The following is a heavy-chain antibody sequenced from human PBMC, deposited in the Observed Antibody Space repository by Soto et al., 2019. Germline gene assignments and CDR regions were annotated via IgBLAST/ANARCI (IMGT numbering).Heavy chain of an antibody. V-gene: IGHV3-15*05. Sequence: EVQLVESGGGLVKPGGSLTLSCAASGFSFSGGWMSWVRQAAGKGLEWVGRIKSKNDGGTTDYAAPVKGRFTISRDDSKNTLYLQMISLKIEDTAVYYCTTDEWEWGQGTLVTVSS. D-gene: IGHD1-26*01. J-gene: IGHJ4*02. CDR2: IKSKNDGGTT. CDR3: TTDEWE. CDR1: GFSFSGGW.